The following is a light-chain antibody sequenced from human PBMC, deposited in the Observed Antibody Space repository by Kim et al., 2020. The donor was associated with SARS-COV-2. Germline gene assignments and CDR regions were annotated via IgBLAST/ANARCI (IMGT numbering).Light chain of an antibody. CDR2: SNN. CDR3: AAWDDSLNGGV. CDR1: SSNIGSNT. V-gene: IGLV1-44*01. Sequence: QSVLTQPPSASGTPGQRVPISCSGSSSNIGSNTVNWYQQLPGTAPKLLIYSNNQRPSGVPDRFSGSKSGTSASLAISGLQSEDEADYYCAAWDDSLNGGVFGGGTQLTVL. J-gene: IGLJ3*02.